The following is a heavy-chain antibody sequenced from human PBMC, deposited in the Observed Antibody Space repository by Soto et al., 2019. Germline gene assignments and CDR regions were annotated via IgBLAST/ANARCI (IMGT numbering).Heavy chain of an antibody. CDR1: GYTFTGSY. V-gene: IGHV1-2*04. CDR3: ARGGSIAYGDYDPTRYYYGMDV. D-gene: IGHD4-17*01. CDR2: INPNSGAT. Sequence: ASVKVSCKASGYTFTGSYIHWVRQDPGQGLEWMGWINPNSGATNYVEKFQGWVTLTRDTSISTVYMELTRLRSDDTAMYYCARGGSIAYGDYDPTRYYYGMDVWGQGTTVTVSS. J-gene: IGHJ6*02.